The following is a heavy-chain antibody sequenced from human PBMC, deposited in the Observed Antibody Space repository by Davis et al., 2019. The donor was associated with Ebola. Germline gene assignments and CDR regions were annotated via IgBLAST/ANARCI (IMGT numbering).Heavy chain of an antibody. CDR2: INHTGST. D-gene: IGHD6-19*01. V-gene: IGHV4-34*01. J-gene: IGHJ5*02. CDR3: ARAIGAVAAAFDP. CDR1: GVSFSGYY. Sequence: SETLSITCAVSGVSFSGYYWSWIRQPPGKGLEWIGEINHTGSTNYNPSLMSRVTISVDTYKNQFALKLSSVTAADTAVYYCARAIGAVAAAFDPWGQGTLVTVSS.